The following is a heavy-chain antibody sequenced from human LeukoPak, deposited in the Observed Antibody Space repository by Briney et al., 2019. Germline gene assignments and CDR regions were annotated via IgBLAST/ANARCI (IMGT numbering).Heavy chain of an antibody. Sequence: GASVNVSCKASGYTFTTYYMHWVRQAPGQGLEWMGIINPNGGRTSYAQKFQGRVTMTRDMSTSTVYMELSSLRSEDTAVYYCTRGARRSASGDYFDYWGQGTLVTVSS. D-gene: IGHD6-25*01. CDR1: GYTFTTYY. V-gene: IGHV1-46*01. CDR3: TRGARRSASGDYFDY. CDR2: INPNGGRT. J-gene: IGHJ4*02.